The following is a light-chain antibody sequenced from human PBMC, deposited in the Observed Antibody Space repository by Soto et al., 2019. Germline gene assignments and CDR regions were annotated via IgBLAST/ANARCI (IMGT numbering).Light chain of an antibody. J-gene: IGKJ4*01. CDR1: QSIGAS. V-gene: IGKV1-5*03. CDR3: QQYNSSPLT. CDR2: KAS. Sequence: DIQMTQSPSTLYAAVGDIVPITCRAIQSIGASLAWVQQKPGKAPNLPIYKASSLESGVPSRFSGCGSGTEFTITISTLKPYGFAPDFCQQYNSSPLTCDGGTKVEIK.